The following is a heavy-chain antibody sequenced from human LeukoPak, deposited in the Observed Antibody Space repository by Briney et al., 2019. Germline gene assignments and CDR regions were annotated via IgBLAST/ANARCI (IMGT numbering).Heavy chain of an antibody. J-gene: IGHJ6*02. CDR2: IKSKTDGGTT. CDR1: GFTFSNAW. V-gene: IGHV3-15*01. Sequence: GGSLRLSCAASGFTFSNAWMSWVRQAPGKGLEWVGRIKSKTDGGTTDYAAPVKGGFTISRDDSKNTLYLQMNGLKTEDTAVYYCTTVYSSGWYLKNYGMDVWGQGTTVTVSS. D-gene: IGHD6-19*01. CDR3: TTVYSSGWYLKNYGMDV.